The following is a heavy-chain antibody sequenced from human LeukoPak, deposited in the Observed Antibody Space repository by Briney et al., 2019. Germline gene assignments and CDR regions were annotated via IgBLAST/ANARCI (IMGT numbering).Heavy chain of an antibody. D-gene: IGHD2-15*01. J-gene: IGHJ4*02. CDR3: ARELGFSDY. CDR2: ISGSGDST. V-gene: IGHV3-23*01. Sequence: GGSLRLSCTASGFTFSSYAINWVRQAPGKGLEWVSAISGSGDSTYYADSVKGRFTISRDNSRNTLYLQMNSLRAEDTAVYYCARELGFSDYWGQGTLVTVSS. CDR1: GFTFSSYA.